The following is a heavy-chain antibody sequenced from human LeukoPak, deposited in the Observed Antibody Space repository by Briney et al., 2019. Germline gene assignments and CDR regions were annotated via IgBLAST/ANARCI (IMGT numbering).Heavy chain of an antibody. J-gene: IGHJ5*02. CDR1: GYTFTGYY. CDR3: ARGQSSNYDFWSGYANWFDP. V-gene: IGHV1-2*04. D-gene: IGHD3-3*01. CDR2: INPNSGGT. Sequence: ASVKVSCKASGYTFTGYYMHWVRQAPGQGLEWMGWINPNSGGTNYAQKFQGWVTMTRDTSIGTAYMELSRLRSDDTAVYYCARGQSSNYDFWSGYANWFDPWGQGTLVTVSS.